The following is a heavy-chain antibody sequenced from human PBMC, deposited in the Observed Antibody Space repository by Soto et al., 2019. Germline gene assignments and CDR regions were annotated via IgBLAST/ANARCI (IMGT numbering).Heavy chain of an antibody. V-gene: IGHV3-7*01. Sequence: GGSLRLSCEASGFRFNDYWMNWVRQAPGKGLEWVASIKYDGTERSYVDSVKGRFTISRDNAKNSLYLQVHSLRAEDTAVYYCARDGAMPGLYFDLWGQGTLVTVSS. D-gene: IGHD2-2*01. CDR2: IKYDGTER. CDR3: ARDGAMPGLYFDL. J-gene: IGHJ4*02. CDR1: GFRFNDYW.